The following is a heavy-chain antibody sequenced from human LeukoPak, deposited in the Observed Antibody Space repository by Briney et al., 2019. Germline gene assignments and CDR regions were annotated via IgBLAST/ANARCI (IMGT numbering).Heavy chain of an antibody. J-gene: IGHJ6*03. Sequence: PSETLSLTCSVSGGSISSRSYYWGWIRQPPGKGLEWIGSIYYSGSTYYNPSLKSRVTISVDTSKNQFSLKLTSVTAADTAVYYCATQYYYYYYMDVWGKGTTVTISS. V-gene: IGHV4-39*01. CDR1: GGSISSRSYY. CDR3: ATQYYYYYYMDV. CDR2: IYYSGST.